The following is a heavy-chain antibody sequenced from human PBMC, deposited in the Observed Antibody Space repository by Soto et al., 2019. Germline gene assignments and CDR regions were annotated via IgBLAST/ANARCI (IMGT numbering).Heavy chain of an antibody. J-gene: IGHJ4*02. CDR3: AKDMYGDY. V-gene: IGHV3-30*18. D-gene: IGHD3-10*02. CDR2: ISYDGSNK. Sequence: QVQLVESGGGVVQPGRSLRLSCAASGFTFSSYGMHWVRQAPGKGLEWVAVISYDGSNKYYADSVKGRFTISRDNSKNTLYMQMNSLRAEDTAVYYCAKDMYGDYWGQGTLVTVSS. CDR1: GFTFSSYG.